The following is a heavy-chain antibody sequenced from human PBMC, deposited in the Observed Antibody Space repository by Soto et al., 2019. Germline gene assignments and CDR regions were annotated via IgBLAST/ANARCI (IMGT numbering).Heavy chain of an antibody. CDR1: GGSISSYY. J-gene: IGHJ3*02. D-gene: IGHD3-3*01. V-gene: IGHV4-59*01. Sequence: SETLSLTCTVSGGSISSYYWSWIRQPPGKGLEWIGYIYYSGSTNYNPSLKSRVTISVDTSKNQFSPKLSSVTAADTAVYYCARDSGYYDFWSRSRDAIDIRGQGTMVTVSS. CDR2: IYYSGST. CDR3: ARDSGYYDFWSRSRDAIDI.